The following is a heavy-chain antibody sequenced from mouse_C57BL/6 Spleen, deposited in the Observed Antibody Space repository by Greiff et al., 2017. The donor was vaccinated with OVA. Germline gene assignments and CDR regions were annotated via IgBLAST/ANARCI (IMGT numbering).Heavy chain of an antibody. J-gene: IGHJ3*01. CDR1: GYAFSSYW. CDR3: ASHYDCDRFAY. V-gene: IGHV1-80*01. Sequence: QVQLQQSGAELVKPGASVKISCKASGYAFSSYWLNWVKQRPGKGLEWIGRIYPGDGDTNYNGKFKGKDTLTADKSSRTAYMQLSSLTSEDAAVYFCASHYDCDRFAYGGQGTLVTVSA. D-gene: IGHD2-4*01. CDR2: IYPGDGDT.